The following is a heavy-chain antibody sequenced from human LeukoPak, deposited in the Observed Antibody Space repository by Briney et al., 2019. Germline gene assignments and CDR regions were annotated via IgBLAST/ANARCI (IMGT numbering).Heavy chain of an antibody. J-gene: IGHJ4*02. CDR3: VSLWFGALED. V-gene: IGHV3-30*02. Sequence: GGSLRLSCAASGFTFSSYGMHWVRQAPGKGLERVAFIRYDGSNKYYADSVKGGFTISRENSKNTLYMQMNSLRAEDTAVYYCVSLWFGALEDWGQGTLVTVSS. CDR2: IRYDGSNK. D-gene: IGHD3-10*01. CDR1: GFTFSSYG.